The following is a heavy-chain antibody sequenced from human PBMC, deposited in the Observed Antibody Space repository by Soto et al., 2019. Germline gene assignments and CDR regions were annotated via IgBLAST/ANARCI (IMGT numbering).Heavy chain of an antibody. D-gene: IGHD4-17*01. V-gene: IGHV4-30-4*01. CDR3: ARESADGDDAFDI. CDR1: GGSISSGDYF. J-gene: IGHJ3*02. CDR2: IYYSGST. Sequence: PSETLSLTCTVSGGSISSGDYFWSWIRQPPGKGLEWIGYIYYSGSTYYNPSLKSRVTISVDTSKNQFSLKLSSVTAADTAVYYCARESADGDDAFDIWGQGTMVTVSS.